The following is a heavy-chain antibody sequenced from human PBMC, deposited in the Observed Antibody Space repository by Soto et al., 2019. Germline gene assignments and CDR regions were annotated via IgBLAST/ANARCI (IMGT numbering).Heavy chain of an antibody. V-gene: IGHV5-51*01. J-gene: IGHJ4*02. CDR2: IHPGDSDT. Sequence: GESLKISCKGSGYSFTNYWIGWVRQMYGKGLEWMGIIHPGDSDTNYSPSFQGHVTISADKSISTAYLQWSSLKASDTAMYYCAASSGYDQGDYWGQGTLVTVSS. CDR1: GYSFTNYW. D-gene: IGHD5-12*01. CDR3: AASSGYDQGDY.